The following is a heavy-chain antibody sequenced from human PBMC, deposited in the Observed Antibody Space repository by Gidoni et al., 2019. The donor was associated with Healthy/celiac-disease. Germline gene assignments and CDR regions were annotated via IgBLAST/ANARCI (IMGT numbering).Heavy chain of an antibody. CDR2: IKSKTDGGTT. CDR1: GFTFSNAW. CDR3: TTDLEWLPLDYYYYGMDV. Sequence: EVQLVESGGGLVKPGGSLRLSCAASGFTFSNAWMNWVRQAPGKGLEWVGRIKSKTDGGTTDYAAPVKGRFTISRDDSKNTLYLQMNSLKTEDTAVYYCTTDLEWLPLDYYYYGMDVWGQGTTVTVSS. V-gene: IGHV3-15*07. J-gene: IGHJ6*02. D-gene: IGHD3-3*01.